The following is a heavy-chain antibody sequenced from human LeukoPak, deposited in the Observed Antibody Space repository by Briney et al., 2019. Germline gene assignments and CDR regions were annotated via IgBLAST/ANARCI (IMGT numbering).Heavy chain of an antibody. CDR1: GFTFSSYG. J-gene: IGHJ4*02. V-gene: IGHV3-33*01. D-gene: IGHD2-2*01. CDR2: IWDDGSNK. Sequence: SGGSLRLSCAAAGFTFSSYGMHWVRQAPGKGLEWVAVIWDDGSNKYYADSVKGRFTISRDNSKNTLYLQMNSLRAEDTAVYYCARDRYCSSTSCRYYFDYWGQGTLVTVSS. CDR3: ARDRYCSSTSCRYYFDY.